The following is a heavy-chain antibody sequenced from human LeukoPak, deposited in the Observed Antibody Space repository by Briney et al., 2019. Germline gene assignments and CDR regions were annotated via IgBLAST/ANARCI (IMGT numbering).Heavy chain of an antibody. V-gene: IGHV3-11*01. CDR3: ASVRVPTSIGALLN. CDR1: GFPFGSYV. J-gene: IGHJ4*02. D-gene: IGHD2-2*01. CDR2: ISSSGGTI. Sequence: PGGSLRLSCEASGFPFGSYVMSWIRQAPGKGLEWVSYISSSGGTIYYADSVKGRFTVSRDNAKSSLYLQMKSLGAEDTAVYYCASVRVPTSIGALLNWGQGTLVTVSS.